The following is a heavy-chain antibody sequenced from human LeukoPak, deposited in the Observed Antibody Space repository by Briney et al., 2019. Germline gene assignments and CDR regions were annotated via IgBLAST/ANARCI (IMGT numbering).Heavy chain of an antibody. J-gene: IGHJ4*02. CDR3: ARDGDTGTIFGVVYFDY. Sequence: PGGSLRLSCAASGFTFSYYGLHWVRQAPGKGLEWVALISYDGSNKDYADSVKGRFTISRDNSKNTLYLQMNSLRAEDTAVYYCARDGDTGTIFGVVYFDYWGQGTLVTVSS. D-gene: IGHD3-3*01. CDR1: GFTFSYYG. V-gene: IGHV3-30*03. CDR2: ISYDGSNK.